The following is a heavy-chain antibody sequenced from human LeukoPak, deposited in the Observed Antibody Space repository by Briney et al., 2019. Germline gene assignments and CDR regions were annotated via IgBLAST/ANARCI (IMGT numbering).Heavy chain of an antibody. V-gene: IGHV6-1*01. D-gene: IGHD1-1*01. Sequence: SQTLSLTCAISGDSVSNTGAAWNWIRQSPSRGFEWLGRTYYRSKWFYDYAVSVKSRIIISPDTSKNQFSLQLNSMTSEDTVMYYCTRDPPNDQSYDLWGQGTLVTVSS. J-gene: IGHJ5*02. CDR2: TYYRSKWFY. CDR3: TRDPPNDQSYDL. CDR1: GDSVSNTGAA.